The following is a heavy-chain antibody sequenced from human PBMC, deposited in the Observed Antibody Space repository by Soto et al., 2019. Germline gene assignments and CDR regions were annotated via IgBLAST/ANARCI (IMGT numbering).Heavy chain of an antibody. J-gene: IGHJ6*03. Sequence: GGSVRRSCAESGFTFSSYGMHWVRQAPGKGLEWVAVIWYDGSNKYYADSVKGRFTISRDNSKNTLYLQMNSLRAEDTAVYYCARDKQQLANYYYYYYMGVWGKGTTVTVSS. D-gene: IGHD6-13*01. CDR2: IWYDGSNK. CDR1: GFTFSSYG. CDR3: ARDKQQLANYYYYYYMGV. V-gene: IGHV3-33*01.